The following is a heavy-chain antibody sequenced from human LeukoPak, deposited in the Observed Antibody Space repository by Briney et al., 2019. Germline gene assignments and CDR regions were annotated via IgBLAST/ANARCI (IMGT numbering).Heavy chain of an antibody. J-gene: IGHJ4*02. CDR3: ARGFWSGYYNYFDY. CDR1: GFTVSSNY. CDR2: IYSGGST. D-gene: IGHD3-3*01. V-gene: IGHV3-53*05. Sequence: GGSLRLSCAASGFTVSSNYMSWVRQAPGKGLERVSVIYSGGSTYYADSVKGRFTISRDNSKNTLYLQMNSLRAEDTAVYYCARGFWSGYYNYFDYWGQGTLVTVSS.